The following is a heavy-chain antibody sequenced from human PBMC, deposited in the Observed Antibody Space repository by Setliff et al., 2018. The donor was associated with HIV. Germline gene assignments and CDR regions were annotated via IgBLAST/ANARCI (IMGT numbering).Heavy chain of an antibody. CDR2: IYYSGST. V-gene: IGHV4-39*01. CDR3: ARQESYGNGGLYYFDY. CDR1: GGSISNYY. D-gene: IGHD2-8*02. Sequence: ASETLSLTCTVSGGSISNYYWGWIRQPPGKGLEWIGSIYYSGSTYYNPSLKSRVTISVDTSKNQFSLKLSSVTAADTAVYYCARQESYGNGGLYYFDYWGQGTLVTVSS. J-gene: IGHJ4*02.